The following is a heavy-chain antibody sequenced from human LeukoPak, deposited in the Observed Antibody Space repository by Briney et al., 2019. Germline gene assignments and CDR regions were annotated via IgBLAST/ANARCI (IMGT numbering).Heavy chain of an antibody. D-gene: IGHD3-22*01. CDR1: GYTFTSYD. CDR2: MNPNSGNT. V-gene: IGHV1-8*01. J-gene: IGHJ4*02. Sequence: ASVKVSCKASGYTFTSYDINWVRQATGQGLEWMGWMNPNSGNTGYAQKFQGRVTMTRNTSISTAYMELSSLRSEDTAVYYCARGGVSSGYYYWDHGSDSSGADYWGQGTLVTVSS. CDR3: ARGGVSSGYYYWDHGSDSSGADY.